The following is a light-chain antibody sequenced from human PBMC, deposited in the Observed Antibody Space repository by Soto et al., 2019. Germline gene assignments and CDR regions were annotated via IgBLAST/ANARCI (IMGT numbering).Light chain of an antibody. CDR1: HTGGSY. CDR3: QQRSVWPPT. Sequence: IVLPQSPATLSLYPGSRASLSCRASHTGGSYLAWFQQTPGQAPRLLIYDTSNRAAGIPDRFSGSGSGTDFTLTISSLEIEDFAIYYCQQRSVWPPTFGQGTKVDNK. J-gene: IGKJ1*01. CDR2: DTS. V-gene: IGKV3-11*01.